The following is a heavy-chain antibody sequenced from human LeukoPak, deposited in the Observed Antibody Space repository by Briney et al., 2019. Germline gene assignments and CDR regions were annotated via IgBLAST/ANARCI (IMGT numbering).Heavy chain of an antibody. Sequence: PSETLSLTCAVYGVSFSGYYWSWIRQPPGKGLEWIGEINHSGSTNYNPSLKSRVTISVDTSKNQFSLKLSSVPAADTAVYYCARGPCSGGSCLWYFDYWGQGTLVTVSS. J-gene: IGHJ4*02. D-gene: IGHD2-15*01. CDR1: GVSFSGYY. CDR2: INHSGST. V-gene: IGHV4-34*01. CDR3: ARGPCSGGSCLWYFDY.